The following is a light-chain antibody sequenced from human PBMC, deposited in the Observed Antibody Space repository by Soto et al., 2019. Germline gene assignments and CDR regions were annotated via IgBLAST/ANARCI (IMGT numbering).Light chain of an antibody. CDR2: GAS. CDR1: QGIGDT. J-gene: IGKJ1*01. CDR3: QQYGSSPWT. Sequence: EVVMTQSPATLSVSPGEGVTLSCRASQGIGDTLAWYQHKPGQTPRLLIYGASSRATGIPDRISGSGSGTDFTLTISRLEPEDFAVYYCQQYGSSPWTLGQGTKVDIK. V-gene: IGKV3-20*01.